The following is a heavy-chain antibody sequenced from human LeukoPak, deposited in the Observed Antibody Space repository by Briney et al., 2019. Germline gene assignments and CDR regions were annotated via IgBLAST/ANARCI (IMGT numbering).Heavy chain of an antibody. J-gene: IGHJ4*02. CDR2: MYPGDSDT. D-gene: IGHD3-22*01. V-gene: IGHV5-51*01. CDR3: ARLYYYDSSGYYPLGGYYFDY. Sequence: GESLKISCKGSGYSFTNYWFGWVRQMPGKGLEWMGIMYPGDSDTRYSPSFQGQVTISADKSISTAYLQWSSLKASDTAMYYCARLYYYDSSGYYPLGGYYFDYWGQGTLVTVSS. CDR1: GYSFTNYW.